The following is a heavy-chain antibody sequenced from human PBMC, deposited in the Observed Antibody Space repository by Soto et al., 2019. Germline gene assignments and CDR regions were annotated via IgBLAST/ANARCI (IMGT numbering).Heavy chain of an antibody. CDR1: GFTFSSYA. J-gene: IGHJ4*02. CDR3: ARAEASFDY. Sequence: QVQLVESGGGVVQPGRSLRLSCAASGFTFSSYAIHWVRQAPGKGLEWVAVISYDGSNKYYADSVKGRFTISRDNSKNTLYLQMNSLRAEDTAVYYCARAEASFDYWGQGTLVTVSS. CDR2: ISYDGSNK. V-gene: IGHV3-30-3*01.